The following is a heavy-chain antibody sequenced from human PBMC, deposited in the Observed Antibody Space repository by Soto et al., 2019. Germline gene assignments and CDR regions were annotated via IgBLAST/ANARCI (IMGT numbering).Heavy chain of an antibody. D-gene: IGHD3-22*01. J-gene: IGHJ6*02. CDR2: IYYSGST. V-gene: IGHV4-31*03. CDR3: ARVPNCSGYLFRYYDGMDV. CDR1: GGSISSGGYY. Sequence: QVQLQESGPGLVKPSQTLSLTCTVSGGSISSGGYYWSWIRQHPGKGLEWIGYIYYSGSTYYNPSLKSRVTISVETSKNQFSLKLSSVTAADTAVDYCARVPNCSGYLFRYYDGMDVWGQGTTVTVSS.